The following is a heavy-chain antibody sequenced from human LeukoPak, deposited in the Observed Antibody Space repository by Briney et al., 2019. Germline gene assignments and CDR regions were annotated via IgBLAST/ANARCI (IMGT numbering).Heavy chain of an antibody. CDR2: ISSSSSTI. J-gene: IGHJ4*02. V-gene: IGHV3-11*04. D-gene: IGHD6-19*01. CDR1: GFTFSDYY. Sequence: PGGSLRLSCAASGFTFSDYYMSWICQAPGKGLEWVSYISSSSSTIYYADSVKGRFTISRDNAKNSLYLQMNSLRAEDTAVYYCASGYSSGWYLWGFDYWGQGTLVTVSS. CDR3: ASGYSSGWYLWGFDY.